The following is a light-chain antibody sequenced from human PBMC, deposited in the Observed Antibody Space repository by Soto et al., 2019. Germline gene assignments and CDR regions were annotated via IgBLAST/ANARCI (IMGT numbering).Light chain of an antibody. CDR2: QAS. CDR1: QSISTW. Sequence: DIPMTQSPSTLSASVGDRVTITCRASQSISTWLAWFQQKPGKGPKLLIYQASSLENGVPSRFSGSGSGTEFTLTISSLQPDDLATYYCQQYKSYSATFGQGTKVGIK. V-gene: IGKV1-5*03. CDR3: QQYKSYSAT. J-gene: IGKJ1*01.